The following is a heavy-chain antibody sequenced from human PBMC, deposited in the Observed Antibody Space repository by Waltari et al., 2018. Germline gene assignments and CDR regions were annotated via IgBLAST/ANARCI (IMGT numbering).Heavy chain of an antibody. J-gene: IGHJ4*02. CDR2: IWYDGSNK. D-gene: IGHD2-15*01. CDR1: GFTVSSHG. Sequence: QVQLVESGGGVVQPGRSLRLSWAASGFTVSSHGMHWVRQGPGKGLGWVAVIWYDGSNKYYADSVKGRFTISRDNSKNTLYLQMNSLRAEDTAMYYCAKERYCSGGSSYYFDYWGQGTLVTVSS. CDR3: AKERYCSGGSSYYFDY. V-gene: IGHV3-30*18.